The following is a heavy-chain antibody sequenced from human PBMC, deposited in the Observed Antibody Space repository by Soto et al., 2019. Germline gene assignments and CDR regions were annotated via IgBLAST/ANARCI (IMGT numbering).Heavy chain of an antibody. CDR1: GASISTIHNY. Sequence: SETLSLTCTVSGASISTIHNYWGWIRQPPGRGLEWIGSISYSGSTYYNPSFKSRVTISLDTSNAQFSLRLSSVTAADTAVYFCASPLLMTADYYSGTDVWGRGTSVTVSS. CDR3: ASPLLMTADYYSGTDV. D-gene: IGHD2-15*01. J-gene: IGHJ6*02. V-gene: IGHV4-39*01. CDR2: ISYSGST.